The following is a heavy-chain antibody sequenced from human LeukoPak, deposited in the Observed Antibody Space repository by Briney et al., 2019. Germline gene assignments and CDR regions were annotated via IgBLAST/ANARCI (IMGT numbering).Heavy chain of an antibody. CDR2: IYPGDSDT. CDR3: ARQGGGYCSSTSCRHIDY. D-gene: IGHD2-2*01. J-gene: IGHJ4*02. Sequence: GESLKISCKGSGYSFTSYWIGWVRQMPGKGLEWMGIIYPGDSDTRYSPSFQGQVTISADKSISTAYLQWSSLKASDTAMYYCARQGGGYCSSTSCRHIDYWGQETLVTVSS. CDR1: GYSFTSYW. V-gene: IGHV5-51*01.